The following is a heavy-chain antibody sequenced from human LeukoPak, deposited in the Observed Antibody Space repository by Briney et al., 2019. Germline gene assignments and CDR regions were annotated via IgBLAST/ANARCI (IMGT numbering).Heavy chain of an antibody. V-gene: IGHV4-34*01. CDR3: AREVPGYYDSSGYSALFDP. Sequence: SETLSLTCAVYGGSFSGYYWSWIRQPPGKGLEWIGEIYHSGSTNYNPSLKSRVTISVDKSKNQFSLKLSSVTAADTAVYYCAREVPGYYDSSGYSALFDPWGQGTLVTVSS. CDR2: IYHSGST. J-gene: IGHJ5*02. CDR1: GGSFSGYY. D-gene: IGHD3-22*01.